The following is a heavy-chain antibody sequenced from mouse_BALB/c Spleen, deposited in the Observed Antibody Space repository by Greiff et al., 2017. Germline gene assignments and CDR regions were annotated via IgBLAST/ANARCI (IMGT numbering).Heavy chain of an antibody. CDR1: GFTFSSYA. V-gene: IGHV5-6-5*01. CDR3: GEVLHGGAMDY. J-gene: IGHJ4*01. D-gene: IGHD1-1*01. CDR2: ISSGGST. Sequence: EVMLVESGGGLVKPGGSLKLSCAASGFTFSSYAMSWVRQTPEKRLEWVASISSGGSTYYPDSVKGRFTISRDNARNILYLQMSSLRSEDTAMYYCGEVLHGGAMDYWGQGTSVTVSS.